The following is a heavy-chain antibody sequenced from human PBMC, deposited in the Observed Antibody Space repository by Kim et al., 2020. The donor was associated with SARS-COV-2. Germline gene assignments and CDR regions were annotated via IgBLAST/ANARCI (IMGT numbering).Heavy chain of an antibody. Sequence: GGSLRLSCAASGFTFSSYGMHWVRQAPGKGLEWVAVISYDGSNKYYADSVKGRFTISRDNSKNTLYLQMNSLRAEDTAVYYCARDNFYSDILTGYFAGTTYYYYYGMDVWGQGTRVTVPS. CDR1: GFTFSSYG. CDR3: ARDNFYSDILTGYFAGTTYYYYYGMDV. CDR2: ISYDGSNK. J-gene: IGHJ6*02. V-gene: IGHV3-33*05. D-gene: IGHD3-9*01.